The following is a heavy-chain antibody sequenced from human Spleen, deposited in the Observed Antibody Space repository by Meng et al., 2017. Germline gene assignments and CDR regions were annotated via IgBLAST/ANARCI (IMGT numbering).Heavy chain of an antibody. V-gene: IGHV4-61*03. J-gene: IGHJ4*02. CDR2: IYHSGST. D-gene: IGHD1-1*01. CDR3: ARGLDNLPSDS. Sequence: SETLSLTCTVSGGSVNTDNNYWTWIRQPPGKGLEFIGYIYHSGSTNYNPYLKSRVTISLDTSNNHFSLNLRSVTTADTAVYYCARGLDNLPSDSWGQGTLVTVSS. CDR1: GGSVNTDNNY.